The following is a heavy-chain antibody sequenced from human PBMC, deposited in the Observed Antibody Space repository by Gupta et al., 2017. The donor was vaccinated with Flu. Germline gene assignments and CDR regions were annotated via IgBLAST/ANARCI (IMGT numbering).Heavy chain of an antibody. D-gene: IGHD1-26*01. Sequence: EVQLVESGGGLVKPGGSLRLSCAASGFTFSSFSMNWVRQAPGKGLEWVSSTSPSGTFKYSADSVKGRFAISRDNAKNSLYLQMNSLRAEDTAVYYCARDGIVGPPAHFDSWGQGTLVTVSS. J-gene: IGHJ4*02. V-gene: IGHV3-21*01. CDR3: ARDGIVGPPAHFDS. CDR2: TSPSGTFK. CDR1: GFTFSSFS.